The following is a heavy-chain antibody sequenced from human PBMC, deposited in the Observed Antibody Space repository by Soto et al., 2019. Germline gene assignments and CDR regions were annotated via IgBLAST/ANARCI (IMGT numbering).Heavy chain of an antibody. CDR1: GFTFSSYA. D-gene: IGHD6-13*01. J-gene: IGHJ4*02. CDR2: ISGSDGST. CDR3: ARRSSSWYLDY. Sequence: EVQLLESGGGLVQPGGSLRLSCAASGFTFSSYAMNWVRQAPGKGLEWVSVISGSDGSTYYADSVKGRSTISRDNSKNTLNLQMNSLRAEDTAVYYCARRSSSWYLDYWGQGTLVTVSS. V-gene: IGHV3-23*01.